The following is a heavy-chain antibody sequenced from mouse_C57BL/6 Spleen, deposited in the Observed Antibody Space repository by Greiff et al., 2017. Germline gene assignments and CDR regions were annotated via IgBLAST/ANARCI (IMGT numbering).Heavy chain of an antibody. CDR3: ATRTAPYYFDY. CDR1: GFTFSDYG. Sequence: EVKLVESGGGLVKPGGSLKLSCAASGFTFSDYGMHWVRQAPEKGLEWVAYISSGSSTIYYADTVKGRFTISRDNAKNTLFLQMTSLRSEDTAKYYCATRTAPYYFDYWGQGTTLTVSS. V-gene: IGHV5-17*01. J-gene: IGHJ2*01. D-gene: IGHD1-2*01. CDR2: ISSGSSTI.